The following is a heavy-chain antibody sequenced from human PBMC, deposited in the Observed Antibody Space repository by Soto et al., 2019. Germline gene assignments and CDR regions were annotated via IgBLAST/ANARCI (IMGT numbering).Heavy chain of an antibody. D-gene: IGHD3-3*01. V-gene: IGHV1-8*01. Sequence: LKRSRTASGYTLTIYVINRVRHANGQGLEWMGWMNPNSGNTGYAQKFQGRVTMTRNTSISTAYMELSSLRSEDTAVYYCARVRYYDFWSGYSSPRYYYYYMDVWGKGTTVTVSS. CDR3: ARVRYYDFWSGYSSPRYYYYYMDV. J-gene: IGHJ6*03. CDR2: MNPNSGNT. CDR1: GYTLTIYV.